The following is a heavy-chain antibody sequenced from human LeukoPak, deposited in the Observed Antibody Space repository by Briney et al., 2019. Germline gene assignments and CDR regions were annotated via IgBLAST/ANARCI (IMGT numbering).Heavy chain of an antibody. J-gene: IGHJ3*02. CDR2: ISSSGGYT. CDR3: AKDLREYTISPRNAFHI. D-gene: IGHD6-6*01. V-gene: IGHV3-23*01. CDR1: GFTFSSYA. Sequence: GGSLRLFCAASGFTFSSYAMSWARQAPGKGLEWVLTISSSGGYTYYADSVKGRFTISRDNSKNTLYLLLNSLRAEDTAVYYCAKDLREYTISPRNAFHIWGQGTMVTVSS.